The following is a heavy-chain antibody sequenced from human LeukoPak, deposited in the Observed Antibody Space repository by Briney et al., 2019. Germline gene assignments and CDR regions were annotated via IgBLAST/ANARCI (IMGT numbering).Heavy chain of an antibody. CDR3: ARERYSSGWYGKYYFDY. CDR2: INPNSGGT. D-gene: IGHD6-19*01. CDR1: GYTFTGYY. Sequence: GASVKVSCKASGYTFTGYYMHWVRQAPGQGLEWMGWINPNSGGTNYAQKFQGRVTMTRDTSISTAYMELSRLRSDDTAVYYCARERYSSGWYGKYYFDYRGQGTLVTVSS. V-gene: IGHV1-2*02. J-gene: IGHJ4*02.